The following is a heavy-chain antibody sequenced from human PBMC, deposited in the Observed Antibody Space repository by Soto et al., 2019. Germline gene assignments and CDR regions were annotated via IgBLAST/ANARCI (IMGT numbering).Heavy chain of an antibody. D-gene: IGHD3-22*01. J-gene: IGHJ4*02. CDR3: ARASSYYYDSSGYYYFDY. CDR1: GFTFSSYA. V-gene: IGHV3-30-3*01. CDR2: ISYDGSNK. Sequence: GGALRLSCAASGFTFSSYAMHWVRQAPGKGLEWVAVISYDGSNKYYADSVKGRFTISRDNSKNTLYLQMNSLRAEDTAVYYCARASSYYYDSSGYYYFDYWGQGTLVTVSS.